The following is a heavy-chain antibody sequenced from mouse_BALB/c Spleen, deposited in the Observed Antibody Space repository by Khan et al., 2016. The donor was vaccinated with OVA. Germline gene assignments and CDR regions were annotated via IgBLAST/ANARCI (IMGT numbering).Heavy chain of an antibody. CDR1: GFTFSNYG. J-gene: IGHJ3*01. CDR2: ISSGGST. V-gene: IGHV5-6-5*01. Sequence: EVELVESGGGLVKPGGSLKVSCAASGFTFSNYGMSWVHQTPEKRLNWVASISSGGSTYYPDSVKGRFTISRDNARHILYLQMSSLRSEDTAMYYCARDYWFVYWGQGTLVTVSA. CDR3: ARDYWFVY.